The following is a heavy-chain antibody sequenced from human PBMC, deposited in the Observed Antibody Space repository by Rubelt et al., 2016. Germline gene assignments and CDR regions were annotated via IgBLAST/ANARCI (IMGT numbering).Heavy chain of an antibody. D-gene: IGHD3-22*01. CDR2: ISAYNGNT. Sequence: QVQLVQSGSELKKPGASVKVSCKASGYTFTSYGISWVRPAPGQGLEWMGWISAYNGNTNYALRLQVRVTITTDTSTRTAFMELRSLRSDDTAGYYCAGDDGYSASDYWGQGTLVTVSS. CDR3: AGDDGYSASDY. V-gene: IGHV1-18*01. CDR1: GYTFTSYG. J-gene: IGHJ4*02.